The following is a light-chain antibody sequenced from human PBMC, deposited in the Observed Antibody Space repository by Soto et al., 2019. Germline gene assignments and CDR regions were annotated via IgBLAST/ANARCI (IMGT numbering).Light chain of an antibody. CDR1: SNDVGSYNL. Sequence: QSVLNQPASVSGSPGQPITISCTGTSNDVGSYNLVSWYQQHPGKAPKLMIYEVSKRPSGVSNRFSGSKSGNTASLTISGLQAEDEADYYCCSYAGSSSYVFGTGTKVTVL. J-gene: IGLJ1*01. CDR3: CSYAGSSSYV. V-gene: IGLV2-23*02. CDR2: EVS.